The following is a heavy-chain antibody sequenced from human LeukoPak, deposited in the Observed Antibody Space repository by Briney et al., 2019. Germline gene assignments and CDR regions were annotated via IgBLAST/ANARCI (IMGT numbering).Heavy chain of an antibody. D-gene: IGHD2-2*01. CDR1: GGSISSGDYY. J-gene: IGHJ4*02. CDR2: IYYSGST. CDR3: ARSNGKYQLPINY. V-gene: IGHV4-30-4*08. Sequence: SQTLSRTCTVSGGSISSGDYYWSWIRQPPGKGLEWIGYIYYSGSTYYNPSLKSRVTISVDTSKNQFSLKLSSVTAADTAVYYCARSNGKYQLPINYWGQGTLVTVSS.